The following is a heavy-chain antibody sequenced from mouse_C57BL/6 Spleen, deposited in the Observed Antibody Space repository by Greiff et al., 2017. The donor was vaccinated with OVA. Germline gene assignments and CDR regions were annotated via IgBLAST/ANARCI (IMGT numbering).Heavy chain of an antibody. Sequence: VQLKESGGGLVKPGGSLKLSCAASGFTFSDYGMHWVRQAPEKGLEWVAYISSGSSTIYYADTVKGRFTISRDNAKNTLFLQMTSLSSEDTAMYYCARGGVYDYDSGFAYWGQGTLVTVSA. CDR1: GFTFSDYG. CDR2: ISSGSSTI. V-gene: IGHV5-17*01. CDR3: ARGGVYDYDSGFAY. J-gene: IGHJ3*01. D-gene: IGHD2-4*01.